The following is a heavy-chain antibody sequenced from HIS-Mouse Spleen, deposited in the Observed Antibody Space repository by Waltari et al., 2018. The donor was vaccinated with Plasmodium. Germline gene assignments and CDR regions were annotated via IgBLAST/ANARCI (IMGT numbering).Heavy chain of an antibody. D-gene: IGHD5-12*01. CDR1: GGSFSGYY. CDR2: INHSGST. J-gene: IGHJ4*02. Sequence: QVQLQQWGAGLLKPSETLSLTCAVYGGSFSGYYWSWIRQPPGKGLEWIGEINHSGSTNYNPSLKSRVNISVDTSKNQFSLKLSSVTAADTAVYYCARGPGDIVATTFDYWGQGTLVTVSS. CDR3: ARGPGDIVATTFDY. V-gene: IGHV4-34*01.